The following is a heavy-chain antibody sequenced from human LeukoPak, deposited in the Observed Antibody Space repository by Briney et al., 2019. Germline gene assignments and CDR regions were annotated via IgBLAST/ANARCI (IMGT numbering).Heavy chain of an antibody. CDR2: ITGNGGST. J-gene: IGHJ4*02. CDR1: GFIFSNFV. V-gene: IGHV3-64*01. Sequence: GGSLRLSCVASGFIFSNFVMHWVRQAPGKGLEYVSAITGNGGSTYYANSVKGRFTISRDNSKNTLYLQMGSLRAEDTAVYYCAKDDYFDYWGQGTLVTVSS. CDR3: AKDDYFDY.